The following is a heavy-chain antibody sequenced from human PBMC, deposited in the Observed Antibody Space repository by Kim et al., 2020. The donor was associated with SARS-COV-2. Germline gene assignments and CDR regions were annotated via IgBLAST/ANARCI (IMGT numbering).Heavy chain of an antibody. V-gene: IGHV3-23*01. J-gene: IGHJ5*02. D-gene: IGHD6-6*01. Sequence: GGSLRLSCAASGFTFSSYAMSWVRQAPGKGLEWVSAISGSGGSTYYADSVKGRFTISRDNSKNTLYLQMNSLRAEDTAVYYCAKDRSLTIAARYLGWFDPWGQGTLVTVSS. CDR3: AKDRSLTIAARYLGWFDP. CDR1: GFTFSSYA. CDR2: ISGSGGST.